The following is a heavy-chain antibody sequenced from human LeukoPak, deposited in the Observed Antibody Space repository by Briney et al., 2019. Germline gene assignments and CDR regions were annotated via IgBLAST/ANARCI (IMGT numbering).Heavy chain of an antibody. CDR1: GGSISSSSYY. Sequence: KASETLSLTCTVSGGSISSSSYYWAWIRQPPGKGLEWIGYIYYSGSTNYNPSLKSRVTISVDTSKNQFSLKLSSVTAADTAVYYCARGVAVAGTRDAFDIWGQGTMVTVSS. D-gene: IGHD6-19*01. J-gene: IGHJ3*02. CDR3: ARGVAVAGTRDAFDI. CDR2: IYYSGST. V-gene: IGHV4-61*05.